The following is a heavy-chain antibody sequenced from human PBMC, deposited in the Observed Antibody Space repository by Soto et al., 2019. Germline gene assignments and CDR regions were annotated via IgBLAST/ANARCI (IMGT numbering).Heavy chain of an antibody. CDR2: IIPIFGTA. Sequence: SVKVSCKASGGTFSSYAISWVRQAPGQGLEWMGGIIPIFGTANYAQKFQGRVTITADESTSTAYMELSSLRSEDTAVYYCAREGYYYDSTDLGYWGQGTLVTVS. V-gene: IGHV1-69*13. CDR1: GGTFSSYA. D-gene: IGHD3-22*01. J-gene: IGHJ4*02. CDR3: AREGYYYDSTDLGY.